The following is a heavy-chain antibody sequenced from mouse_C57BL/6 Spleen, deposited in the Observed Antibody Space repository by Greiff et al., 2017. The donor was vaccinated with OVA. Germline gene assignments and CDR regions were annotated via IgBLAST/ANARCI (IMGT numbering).Heavy chain of an antibody. D-gene: IGHD1-1*01. CDR2: INPNNGGT. CDR1: GYTFTDYY. CDR3: ARRGFITTVPWYFDV. V-gene: IGHV1-26*01. Sequence: VQLQQSGPELVKPGASVKISCKASGYTFTDYYMNWVKQSHGKSLEWIGDINPNNGGTSYNQKFKGKATLTVDKSSSTAYMELRSLTSEDSAVYYCARRGFITTVPWYFDVWGTGTTVTVSS. J-gene: IGHJ1*03.